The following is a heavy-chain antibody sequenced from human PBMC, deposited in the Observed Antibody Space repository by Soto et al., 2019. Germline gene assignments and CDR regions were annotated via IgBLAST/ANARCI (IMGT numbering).Heavy chain of an antibody. CDR2: IRNKANSYTT. J-gene: IGHJ4*01. D-gene: IGHD1-26*01. CDR3: ASDSGKGAYFDY. CDR1: GFTFSDHY. Sequence: EVQLVESGGGLVQPGGSQRLSCAASGFTFSDHYMDWVRQAPGQGLEWVGRIRNKANSYTTDYAASVKGRFTISRDDSKDSLYLQMNSLKTEDTAIYYCASDSGKGAYFDYWGHGTLATVSS. V-gene: IGHV3-72*01.